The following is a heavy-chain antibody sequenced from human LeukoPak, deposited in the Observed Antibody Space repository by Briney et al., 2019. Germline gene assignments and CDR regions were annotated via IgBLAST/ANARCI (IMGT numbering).Heavy chain of an antibody. V-gene: IGHV3-48*03. D-gene: IGHD3-22*01. CDR3: AKGTMIVVVEYYFDY. CDR1: GFTFSSYE. J-gene: IGHJ4*02. CDR2: ISSSGSTI. Sequence: GGSLRLSCAASGFTFSSYEMNWVRQAPGKGLEWVSYISSSGSTIYYADSVKGRFTISGDNSKNTLYLQMNSLRAEDTAVYYCAKGTMIVVVEYYFDYWGQGTLVTVSS.